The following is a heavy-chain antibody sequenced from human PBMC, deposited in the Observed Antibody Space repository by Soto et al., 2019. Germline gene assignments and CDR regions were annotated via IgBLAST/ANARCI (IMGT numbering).Heavy chain of an antibody. CDR2: IIPILGIA. CDR3: ARDGHYDFWSGYSEP. CDR1: GGTFSSYT. D-gene: IGHD3-3*01. V-gene: IGHV1-69*08. J-gene: IGHJ5*02. Sequence: QVQLVQSGAEVQKPGSSVKVSCKASGGTFSSYTISWVRQAPGQGLEWMGRIIPILGIANYAQKFQGRVTITADKSTSTAYMELSSLRSEDTAVYYCARDGHYDFWSGYSEPWGQGTLVTVSS.